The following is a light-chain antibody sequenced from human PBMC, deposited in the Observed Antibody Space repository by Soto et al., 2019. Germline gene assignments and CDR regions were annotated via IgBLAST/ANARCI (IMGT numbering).Light chain of an antibody. CDR3: QQYYSTLPIT. V-gene: IGKV4-1*01. CDR2: WAS. J-gene: IGKJ5*01. Sequence: DIVMTQSPDSMAVSLGERATINCKSSQSGLYSSNNENYLAWYQQKPGQPPKLLIYWASTRESGVPDRFSGSGSGTDFTLTISSLQAEDVAVYYCQQYYSTLPITFGHGALLAI. CDR1: QSGLYSSNNENY.